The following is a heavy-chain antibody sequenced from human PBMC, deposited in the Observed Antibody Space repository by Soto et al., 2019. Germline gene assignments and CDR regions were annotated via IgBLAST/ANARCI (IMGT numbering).Heavy chain of an antibody. J-gene: IGHJ5*02. CDR2: INSDGSST. V-gene: IGHV3-74*01. Sequence: GGSLRLSCAASGFTFSSYWMHWVRQAPGKGLVWVSRINSDGSSTSYADSVKGRFTISRDNAKNTLYLQMNSLRAEDTAVYYCARAITIFGVVIMFDPWGQGTLVTVSS. CDR1: GFTFSSYW. D-gene: IGHD3-3*01. CDR3: ARAITIFGVVIMFDP.